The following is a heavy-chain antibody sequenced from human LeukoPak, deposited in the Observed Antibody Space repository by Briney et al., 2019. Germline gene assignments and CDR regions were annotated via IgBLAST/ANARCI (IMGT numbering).Heavy chain of an antibody. CDR1: GGSTKIENYY. J-gene: IGHJ4*02. V-gene: IGHV4-39*07. CDR3: ARGLYCVGDSCYLGNYFDY. Sequence: SETLSLTCTVSGGSTKIENYYWAWIRQSPGKGLEWMGGMHYTGNSKSSPCLKGRVTLSIDTSKNEISLKLTSVTAADTTVYYCARGLYCVGDSCYLGNYFDYWGQGTLVTVSS. CDR2: MHYTGNS. D-gene: IGHD2-15*01.